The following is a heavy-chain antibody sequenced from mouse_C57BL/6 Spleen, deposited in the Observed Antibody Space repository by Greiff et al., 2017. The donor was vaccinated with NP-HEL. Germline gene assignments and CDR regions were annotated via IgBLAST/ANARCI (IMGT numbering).Heavy chain of an antibody. CDR1: GYTFTDYE. CDR3: TSAYYYDSSYYAMDY. Sequence: QVQLKQSGAELVRPGASVTLSCKASGYTFTDYEMHWVKQTPVHGLEWIGAIDPETGGTAYNQKFKGKAILTADKSSSTAYMELRSLTSEDAAVYYCTSAYYYDSSYYAMDYWGQGTSVTVSS. V-gene: IGHV1-15*01. J-gene: IGHJ4*01. CDR2: IDPETGGT. D-gene: IGHD1-1*01.